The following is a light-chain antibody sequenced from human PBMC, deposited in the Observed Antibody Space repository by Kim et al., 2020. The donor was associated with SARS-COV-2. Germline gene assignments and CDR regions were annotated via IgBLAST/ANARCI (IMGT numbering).Light chain of an antibody. J-gene: IGLJ2*01. Sequence: VAMGQTVRITCQGDSLRSYYATWYQQKPRQAPIVVMYGKNNRPSGIPDRFSGSSSGNTASLTITGTQAGDEADYYCNSRDSNDNVLFGGGTQLTVL. V-gene: IGLV3-19*01. CDR1: SLRSYY. CDR2: GKN. CDR3: NSRDSNDNVL.